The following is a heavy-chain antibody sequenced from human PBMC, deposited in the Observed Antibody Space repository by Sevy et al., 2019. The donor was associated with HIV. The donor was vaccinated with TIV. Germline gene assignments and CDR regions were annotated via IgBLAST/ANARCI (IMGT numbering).Heavy chain of an antibody. CDR1: GFTFSDYY. V-gene: IGHV3-11*01. D-gene: IGHD3-10*01. Sequence: GGSLRLSCAASGFTFSDYYMSWIRQAPGKGLEWVSYISSSGSTIYYADSVKGRFTISRDNAKNSLYLQMNSLRAEDTAVYYCAGGGDYYGSGRYYDYGMDVWGQGTTVTVSS. J-gene: IGHJ6*02. CDR3: AGGGDYYGSGRYYDYGMDV. CDR2: ISSSGSTI.